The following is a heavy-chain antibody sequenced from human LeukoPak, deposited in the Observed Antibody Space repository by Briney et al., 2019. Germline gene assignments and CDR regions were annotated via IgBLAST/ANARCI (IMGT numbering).Heavy chain of an antibody. D-gene: IGHD6-19*01. Sequence: PGGSLKLSCAASGFTFSGSAMHWVRQASGKGLEWVGRIRSKANSYATAYAASVKGRFTISRDDSKNTAYLQMNSLKTEDTAVYYCTRLSLDSSGWLVNVYWGQGTLVTVSS. CDR1: GFTFSGSA. J-gene: IGHJ4*02. V-gene: IGHV3-73*01. CDR2: IRSKANSYAT. CDR3: TRLSLDSSGWLVNVY.